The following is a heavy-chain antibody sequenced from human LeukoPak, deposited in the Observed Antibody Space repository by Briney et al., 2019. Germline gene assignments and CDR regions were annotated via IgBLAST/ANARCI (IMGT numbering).Heavy chain of an antibody. J-gene: IGHJ6*03. Sequence: GGSLRLSCAASGFTFSSYWMSWVRQAPGKGLEWVANIKQDGSEKYYVDSVKGRFTISRDNAKNSLYLQMNSLRAEDTAVYYCARDRGDLRHYYYYYYMDVWGKGTTVTISS. V-gene: IGHV3-7*01. CDR3: ARDRGDLRHYYYYYYMDV. CDR1: GFTFSSYW. D-gene: IGHD3-3*01. CDR2: IKQDGSEK.